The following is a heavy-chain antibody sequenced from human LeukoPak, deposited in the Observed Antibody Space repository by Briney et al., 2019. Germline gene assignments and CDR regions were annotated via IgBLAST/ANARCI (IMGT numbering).Heavy chain of an antibody. Sequence: GGSLRLSCAASGFTFSSYAMSWVRQAPRKGLEWVSGISGSGSSTYYADSVKGRFTISRDNSKSTLYLQMNSLRAEDTAVYFCGKDLYSSSSGFDYWGQGTLVTVSS. CDR2: ISGSGSST. V-gene: IGHV3-23*01. D-gene: IGHD6-6*01. CDR3: GKDLYSSSSGFDY. CDR1: GFTFSSYA. J-gene: IGHJ4*02.